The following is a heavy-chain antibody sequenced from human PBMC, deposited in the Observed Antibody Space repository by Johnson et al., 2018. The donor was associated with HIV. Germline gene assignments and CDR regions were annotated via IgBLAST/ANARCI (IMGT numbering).Heavy chain of an antibody. Sequence: VQLVESGGGLVQPGGSLRLSCAASGFTFSSYDMHWVRQTTGKGLEWVSTIGTAGSTYYDAPVTGRFTVSRDNSKNTLYLQMTSLRAEDTAVYYSAGEPDYGDYAHAFDIWGQGTMVTVSS. J-gene: IGHJ3*02. CDR3: AGEPDYGDYAHAFDI. V-gene: IGHV3-13*01. CDR2: IGTAGST. D-gene: IGHD4-17*01. CDR1: GFTFSSYD.